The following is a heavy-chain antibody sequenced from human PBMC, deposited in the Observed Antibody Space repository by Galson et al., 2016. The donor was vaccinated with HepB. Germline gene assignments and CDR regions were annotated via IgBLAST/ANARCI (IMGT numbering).Heavy chain of an antibody. CDR1: GISFSFYS. CDR3: ARDQNYYYGMDV. D-gene: IGHD2/OR15-2a*01. Sequence: SLRLSCAASGISFSFYSMHWVRQAPGKGLEWVSSISSSGKYIYYADSVKGRFTISRDNAKNSLYLQMNSLRAEDTAVYYCARDQNYYYGMDVWGQGTTVTVSS. V-gene: IGHV3-21*01. J-gene: IGHJ6*02. CDR2: ISSSGKYI.